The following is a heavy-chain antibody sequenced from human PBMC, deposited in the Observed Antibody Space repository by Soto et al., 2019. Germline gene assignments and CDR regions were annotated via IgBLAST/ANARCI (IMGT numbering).Heavy chain of an antibody. J-gene: IGHJ5*02. CDR2: INHSGST. CDR1: GGSLSGYY. V-gene: IGHV4-34*01. Sequence: PSETLSLTCAVYGGSLSGYYWSWIRQPPGKGLEWIGEINHSGSTNYNPSLKSRVTISVDTSKNQFSLKLSSVTAADTAVYYCARYDRSSTSCQEDWFDPWGQGTLVTVSS. D-gene: IGHD2-2*01. CDR3: ARYDRSSTSCQEDWFDP.